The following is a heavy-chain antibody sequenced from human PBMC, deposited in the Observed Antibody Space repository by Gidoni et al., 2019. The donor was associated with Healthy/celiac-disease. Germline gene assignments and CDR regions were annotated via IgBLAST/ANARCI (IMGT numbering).Heavy chain of an antibody. D-gene: IGHD1-26*01. CDR2: ISGSGGST. CDR3: AKNPQWELLRGWFDP. V-gene: IGHV3-23*01. J-gene: IGHJ5*02. CDR1: GFTFSRYA. Sequence: EVQLLESGGGLVQPGGSLRLSCAASGFTFSRYAMSWVRQAPGKGLEWVSAISGSGGSTYYADSVKGRFTISRDNSKNTLYLQMNSLRAEDTAVYYCAKNPQWELLRGWFDPWGQGTLVTVSS.